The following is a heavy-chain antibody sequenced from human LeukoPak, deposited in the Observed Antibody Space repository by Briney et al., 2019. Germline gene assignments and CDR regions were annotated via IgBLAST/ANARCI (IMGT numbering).Heavy chain of an antibody. D-gene: IGHD6-19*01. CDR2: INHSGST. CDR1: GGSFSGYY. V-gene: IGHV4-34*01. CDR3: ARGYSSGWALDY. Sequence: SETLSPTCAVYGGSFSGYYWSWIRQPPGKGLEWIGEINHSGSTNYNPSLKSRVTISVDTSKNQFSLKLSSVTAADTAVYYCARGYSSGWALDYWGQGTLVTVSS. J-gene: IGHJ4*02.